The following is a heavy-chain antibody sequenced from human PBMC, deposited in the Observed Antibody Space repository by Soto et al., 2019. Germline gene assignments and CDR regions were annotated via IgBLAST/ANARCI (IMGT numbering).Heavy chain of an antibody. CDR1: GFTFSSCS. V-gene: IGHV3-48*02. Sequence: GGSLRLSCASSGFTFSSCSMNWVRQAPGKGLEWVSFISGSGDTKYYADSVKGRFTISRDNAKNSLYLQMSSLRDEDTAVYYCAKYCSSDVCFDYWGQGTLVAVSS. CDR3: AKYCSSDVCFDY. CDR2: ISGSGDTK. J-gene: IGHJ4*02. D-gene: IGHD2-8*01.